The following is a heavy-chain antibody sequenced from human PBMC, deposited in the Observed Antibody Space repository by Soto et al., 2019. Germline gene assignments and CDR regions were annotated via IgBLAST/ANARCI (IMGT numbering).Heavy chain of an antibody. J-gene: IGHJ4*02. D-gene: IGHD6-13*01. CDR1: GYTFTSYA. CDR3: ARVDSSSWYAGYYFDY. CDR2: INAGNGNT. Sequence: ASVKVSCKASGYTFTSYAMHCVRQAPGQRLEWMGWINAGNGNTKYSQKFQGRVTITRDTSASTAYMELSSLRSEDTAVYYCARVDSSSWYAGYYFDYWGQGTLVTVSS. V-gene: IGHV1-3*01.